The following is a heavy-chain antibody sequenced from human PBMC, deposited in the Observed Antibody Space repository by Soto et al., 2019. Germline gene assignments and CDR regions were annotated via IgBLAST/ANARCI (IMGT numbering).Heavy chain of an antibody. V-gene: IGHV3-23*01. CDR3: ARNGGDIVVVPAASPYGMDV. CDR1: GFTFSSYA. CDR2: ISGSGGSA. Sequence: SGGSLRLSCAASGFTFSSYAMSWVRQAPGKWLEWVSAISGSGGSAYYADSVKGRFTISRDNSKNTLYLQMNSLRAEDTAVYYCARNGGDIVVVPAASPYGMDVWGQGXTVTVYS. D-gene: IGHD2-2*01. J-gene: IGHJ6*02.